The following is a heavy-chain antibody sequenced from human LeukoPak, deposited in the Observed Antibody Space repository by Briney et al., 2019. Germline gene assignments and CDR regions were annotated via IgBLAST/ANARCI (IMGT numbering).Heavy chain of an antibody. J-gene: IGHJ6*03. V-gene: IGHV4-34*01. CDR3: ARGESSSYYYYMDV. CDR2: INHSGST. CDR1: GGSFSGYY. D-gene: IGHD6-6*01. Sequence: SETLSLTCAVYGGSFSGYYWNWIRQPPGKGLEWIGEINHSGSTNYNPSLKSRVTISVDTSKNQFSLKLSSVTAADTAVYYCARGESSSYYYYMDVWGKGTTVTVSS.